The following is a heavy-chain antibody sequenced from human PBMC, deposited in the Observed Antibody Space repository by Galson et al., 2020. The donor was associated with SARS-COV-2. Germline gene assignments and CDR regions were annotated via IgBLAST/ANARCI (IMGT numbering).Heavy chain of an antibody. CDR3: ARTGYQLPSRSLIHGMDV. D-gene: IGHD2-2*01. J-gene: IGHJ6*02. Sequence: SVKFACNASGGTFSSYAISWVRQAPGQGLEWMGGIIPIFGTANYAQKFQGRVTITADESTSTAYMELSSLRSEDTAVYYCARTGYQLPSRSLIHGMDVWGQGTTVTVSS. V-gene: IGHV1-69*13. CDR2: IIPIFGTA. CDR1: GGTFSSYA.